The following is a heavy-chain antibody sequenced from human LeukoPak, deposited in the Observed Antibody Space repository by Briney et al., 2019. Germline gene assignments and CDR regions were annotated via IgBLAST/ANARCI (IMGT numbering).Heavy chain of an antibody. CDR2: IYYSGTT. CDR1: GGSISSYY. V-gene: IGHV4-59*08. J-gene: IGHJ6*02. CDR3: ARHQLPDYYYYGMDV. Sequence: PSETLSLTCTVSGGSISSYYWSWIRQPPEKGLEWLGYIYYSGTTNYNPSLKSRVTISVDTSKNQFSLKLSSVTAADTAVYYCARHQLPDYYYYGMDVWGQGTTVTVSS. D-gene: IGHD3-10*01.